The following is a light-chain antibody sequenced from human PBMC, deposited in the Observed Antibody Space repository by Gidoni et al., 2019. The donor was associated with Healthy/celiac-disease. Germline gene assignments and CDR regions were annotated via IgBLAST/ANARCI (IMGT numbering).Light chain of an antibody. CDR2: WAS. V-gene: IGKV4-1*01. Sequence: DIVMTQSPDSLALSLGERATINCKSSQIVLYSSNNKNYLAWYQQKPGQPPKLLIYWASTRESGVPDRFSGSGSGTDFTLTISSLQAEDVAVYYCQQYYSTPLTFGGGTKVEIK. J-gene: IGKJ4*01. CDR3: QQYYSTPLT. CDR1: QIVLYSSNNKNY.